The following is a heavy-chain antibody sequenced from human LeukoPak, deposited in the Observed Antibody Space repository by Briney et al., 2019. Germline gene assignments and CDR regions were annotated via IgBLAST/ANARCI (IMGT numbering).Heavy chain of an antibody. CDR2: ISWNSGSI. D-gene: IGHD3-10*01. CDR3: ARASYYGSGSYGFDY. Sequence: GGSLRLSCAASGFTFDDYAMHWVRQAPGKGLEWVSGISWNSGSIGYADSVKGRFTISRDNSKNTLYLQMNSLRAEDTAMYYCARASYYGSGSYGFDYWGQGTLVTVSS. CDR1: GFTFDDYA. V-gene: IGHV3-9*01. J-gene: IGHJ4*02.